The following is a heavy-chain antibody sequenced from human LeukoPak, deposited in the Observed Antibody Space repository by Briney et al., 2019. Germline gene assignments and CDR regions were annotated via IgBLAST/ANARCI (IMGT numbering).Heavy chain of an antibody. CDR3: ARHNVAHCGGDCYSYYFDY. D-gene: IGHD2-21*02. CDR2: IYYTGST. J-gene: IGHJ4*02. V-gene: IGHV4-39*01. CDR1: GGSITSTNYY. Sequence: SETLSLTCTVSGGSITSTNYYWGWLRQPPGKELQWIGTIYYTGSTSYNPSLKSRVTMYVDTSKNQFSLKLSSVTAADTAVYYCARHNVAHCGGDCYSYYFDYWGQGTLVTVSS.